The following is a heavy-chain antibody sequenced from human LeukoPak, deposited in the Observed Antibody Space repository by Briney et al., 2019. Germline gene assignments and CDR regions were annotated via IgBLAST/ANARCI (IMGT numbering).Heavy chain of an antibody. V-gene: IGHV4-59*12. D-gene: IGHD3-22*01. CDR1: GDSITSYS. Sequence: SETLSLTCTVSGDSITSYSWSWIRQPPGKGLEWIGYIYYTGSTHFNPSLKSRVTISVDTSKNQFSLKLSSVTAADTAVYYCARGDYYDSSGYLDYWGQGTLVTVSS. J-gene: IGHJ4*02. CDR3: ARGDYYDSSGYLDY. CDR2: IYYTGST.